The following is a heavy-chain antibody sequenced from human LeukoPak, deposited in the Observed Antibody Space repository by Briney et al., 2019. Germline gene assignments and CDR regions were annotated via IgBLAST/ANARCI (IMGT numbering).Heavy chain of an antibody. CDR1: GITFSSYG. V-gene: IGHV3-74*01. J-gene: IGHJ5*02. CDR3: ARDLGQYYDTSDNWFDP. Sequence: GGSLRLSCAASGITFSSYGMSWVRQAPGKGLEWVSSINSDGINTSYADSVKGRFTISRDNAKNTLNLQMNSLRAEDTAVYYCARDLGQYYDTSDNWFDPWGQGTLVTVSS. CDR2: INSDGINT. D-gene: IGHD3-22*01.